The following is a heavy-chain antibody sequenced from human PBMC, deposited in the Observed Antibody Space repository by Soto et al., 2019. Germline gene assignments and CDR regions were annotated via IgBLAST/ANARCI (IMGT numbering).Heavy chain of an antibody. CDR1: GGSFSGYY. V-gene: IGHV4-34*01. CDR2: INHRGST. D-gene: IGHD3-22*01. Sequence: SETLSLTCAVYGGSFSGYYWSWIRQRPGKGLEWIGEINHRGSTNYNPSLKSRVTISVDTSKNQFSLNLSSVTAAHTAVYYCARVPTHDSSGYRSGLDVWGQGTSVTVSS. J-gene: IGHJ6*02. CDR3: ARVPTHDSSGYRSGLDV.